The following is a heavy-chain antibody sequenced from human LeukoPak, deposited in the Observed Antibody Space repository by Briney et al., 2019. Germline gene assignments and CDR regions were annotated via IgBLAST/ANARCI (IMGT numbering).Heavy chain of an antibody. CDR1: GFTFSSYA. Sequence: GGSLRLSCAASGFTFSSYAMHWVRQAPGKGLEYVSSISSNGGSIYYANSVKGRFTISRDNAKNTLYLQMDSLRAEDMAVYYCARGPSSIRGAFDIWGQGTTVTVSS. CDR2: ISSNGGSI. J-gene: IGHJ3*02. V-gene: IGHV3-64*01. CDR3: ARGPSSIRGAFDI. D-gene: IGHD6-6*01.